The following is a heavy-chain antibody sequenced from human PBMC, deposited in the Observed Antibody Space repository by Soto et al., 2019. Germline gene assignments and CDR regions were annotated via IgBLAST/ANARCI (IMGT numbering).Heavy chain of an antibody. Sequence: PSETLSLTCTVSGGSISSYYLSWIRQPPGKGLEWIGYIYYSGSTNYNPSLKSRVTISVDTSKNQFSLKLSSVTAADTAVYYCARGAVVLRYFEGWFDPWGQGTLVTVSS. CDR3: ARGAVVLRYFEGWFDP. CDR1: GGSISSYY. CDR2: IYYSGST. J-gene: IGHJ5*02. V-gene: IGHV4-59*01. D-gene: IGHD3-9*01.